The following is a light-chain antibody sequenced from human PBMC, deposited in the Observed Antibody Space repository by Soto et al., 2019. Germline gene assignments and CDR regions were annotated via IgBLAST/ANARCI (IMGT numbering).Light chain of an antibody. CDR3: TSYTSRSTVV. V-gene: IGLV2-14*01. Sequence: QSVLTQPASVSGSPGQSITISCTGSSSDVGGYDLVSWYQQHPGKAPKLMIYEVKNRPSGVSNRFSGSKSGNTASLTISGLQAEDEADYYCTSYTSRSTVVFGGGTQLTVL. CDR2: EVK. CDR1: SSDVGGYDL. J-gene: IGLJ2*01.